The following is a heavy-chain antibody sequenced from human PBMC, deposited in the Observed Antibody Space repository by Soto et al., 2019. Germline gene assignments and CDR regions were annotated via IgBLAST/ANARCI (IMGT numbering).Heavy chain of an antibody. CDR3: VHCQHYDILTIFRSNEFDI. Sequence: VSGPTLGNPTQTLTLTCTFSGSSLATSAVGVGWIRQPPGKALEWLALIYWNDDKRYSPSLKNRLTITKDTSKNQVVLTMTNVDPVDTATYYCVHCQHYDILTIFRSNEFDIRGQVPMVTLS. J-gene: IGHJ3*02. CDR2: IYWNDDK. CDR1: GSSLATSAVG. D-gene: IGHD3-9*01. V-gene: IGHV2-5*01.